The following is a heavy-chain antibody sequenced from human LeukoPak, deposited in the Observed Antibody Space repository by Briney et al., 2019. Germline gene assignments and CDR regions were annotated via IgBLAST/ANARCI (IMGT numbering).Heavy chain of an antibody. D-gene: IGHD5-18*01. Sequence: ASVKVSCKASGYTFTSHDINWVRQATGQGLGWMGWMNPNSGNTGHAQKFQGRVTMTRNTSISTVYMELSSLRSEDTAVYYCARRYSYAFDYWGQGTLVTVSS. J-gene: IGHJ4*02. V-gene: IGHV1-8*01. CDR3: ARRYSYAFDY. CDR1: GYTFTSHD. CDR2: MNPNSGNT.